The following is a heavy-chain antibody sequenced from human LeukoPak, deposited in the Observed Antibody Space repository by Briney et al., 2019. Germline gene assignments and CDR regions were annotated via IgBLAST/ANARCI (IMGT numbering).Heavy chain of an antibody. Sequence: GGSLRLSCAASGFTFSSYSMNWVRQAPGKGLEWVSYISSSSSTIYYADSVKGRFTISRDNAKNSLYPQMNSLRAEDTAVYYCAKRGYYYDSSGYYYYMDVWGKGTTVTVSS. CDR1: GFTFSSYS. J-gene: IGHJ6*03. D-gene: IGHD3-22*01. CDR2: ISSSSSTI. V-gene: IGHV3-48*04. CDR3: AKRGYYYDSSGYYYYMDV.